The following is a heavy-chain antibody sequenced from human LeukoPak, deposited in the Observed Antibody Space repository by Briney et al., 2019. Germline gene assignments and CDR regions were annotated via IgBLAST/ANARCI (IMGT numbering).Heavy chain of an antibody. D-gene: IGHD2-21*01. CDR1: GGSISRSSYY. CDR2: IYYSGST. CDR3: ATAYCGGECYPNY. Sequence: PAETSSLTCSVSGGSISRSSYYWGRIRQPPGKGLEWIGSIYYSGSTYYNPSLKSPSTISVDTSKNQFSLKLSSVTAADTAVYYCATAYCGGECYPNYWGQRTPISDSS. J-gene: IGHJ4*02. V-gene: IGHV4-39*05.